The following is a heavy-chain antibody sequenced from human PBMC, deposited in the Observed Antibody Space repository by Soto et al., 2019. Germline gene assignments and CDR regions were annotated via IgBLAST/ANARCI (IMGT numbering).Heavy chain of an antibody. V-gene: IGHV3-23*01. D-gene: IGHD2-2*01. CDR2: ISGSGGST. CDR1: GFTFSSYA. Sequence: GGSLRLSCAASGFTFSSYAMSWVRQAPGKGLEWVSAISGSGGSTYYADSVKGRFTISRDNSKNTLYLQMNSLRAEDTAVYYCAKWGYCSSTSCYSENGMDVWGQGTTVTVSS. J-gene: IGHJ6*02. CDR3: AKWGYCSSTSCYSENGMDV.